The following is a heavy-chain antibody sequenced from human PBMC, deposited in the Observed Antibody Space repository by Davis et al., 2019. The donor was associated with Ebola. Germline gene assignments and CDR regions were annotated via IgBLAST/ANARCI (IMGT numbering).Heavy chain of an antibody. CDR1: GGSINNNY. V-gene: IGHV4-34*01. CDR3: ARGGGLFDY. J-gene: IGHJ4*02. CDR2: INHSGST. Sequence: PSETLSLTCTVSGGSINNNYWSWIRQPPGKGLEWIGEINHSGSTNYNPSLKSRVTISVDTSKNQFSLKLSSVTAADTAVYYCARGGGLFDYWGQGTLVTVSS.